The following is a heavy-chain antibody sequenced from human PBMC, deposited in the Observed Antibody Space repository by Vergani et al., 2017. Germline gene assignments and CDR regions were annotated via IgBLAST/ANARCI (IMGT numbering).Heavy chain of an antibody. D-gene: IGHD3-22*01. CDR3: ARDDYYYDSSGYFFDY. J-gene: IGHJ4*02. V-gene: IGHV1-18*04. CDR2: ISAYNGNT. Sequence: QVQLVQSGAEVKKPGASVKVSCKASGYTFTSYGISWVRQAPGQGLEWMGWISAYNGNTNYAQKRQGRVTMTTYTSTSTAYMELRSLRSDDTAVYYCARDDYYYDSSGYFFDYWGQGTLVTVSS. CDR1: GYTFTSYG.